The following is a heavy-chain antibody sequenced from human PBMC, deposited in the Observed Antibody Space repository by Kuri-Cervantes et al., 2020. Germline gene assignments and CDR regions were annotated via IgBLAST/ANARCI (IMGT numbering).Heavy chain of an antibody. V-gene: IGHV4-34*01. CDR2: INHSGST. Sequence: GSLRLSCAVYGGSFSGYYWSWIRQPPGRGLEWIGEINHSGSTNYNPSLMSRVSMSVDASKNHFSLELSSVTAADTAVYYCATQVGSAYYTNWFDPWGQGTLVTVSS. CDR3: ATQVGSAYYTNWFDP. D-gene: IGHD3-3*01. CDR1: GGSFSGYY. J-gene: IGHJ5*02.